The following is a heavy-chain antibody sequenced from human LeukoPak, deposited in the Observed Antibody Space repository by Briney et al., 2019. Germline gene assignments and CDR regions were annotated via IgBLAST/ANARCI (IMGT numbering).Heavy chain of an antibody. CDR2: IRYDGSNK. V-gene: IGHV3-30*02. CDR3: AKGLRVRGYSYLDY. J-gene: IGHJ4*02. Sequence: PGGSLRLSCAASGFTFSSYGMHWVRQAPGKGLEWVAFIRYDGSNKYYADSVKGRFTISRDNSKNTLYLQMNSLRAEDTAVYYCAKGLRVRGYSYLDYWGQGTLVTVSS. CDR1: GFTFSSYG. D-gene: IGHD5-18*01.